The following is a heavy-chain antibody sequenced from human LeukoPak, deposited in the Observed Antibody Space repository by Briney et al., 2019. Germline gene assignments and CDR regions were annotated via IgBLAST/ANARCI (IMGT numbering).Heavy chain of an antibody. CDR3: ARQYSTNWYDDRGWFDP. J-gene: IGHJ5*02. Sequence: SETLPLTCTVSGGSISSSSYYWGWIRQPPGKGLEWIGSIYYSGSTYYNPSLKSRVTISVDTSKNQFSLKLSSVTAADTAFYYCARQYSTNWYDDRGWFDPWGQGTLVTVSS. CDR2: IYYSGST. CDR1: GGSISSSSYY. D-gene: IGHD6-13*01. V-gene: IGHV4-39*01.